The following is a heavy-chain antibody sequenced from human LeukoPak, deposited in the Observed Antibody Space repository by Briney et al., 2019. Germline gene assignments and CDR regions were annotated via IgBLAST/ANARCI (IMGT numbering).Heavy chain of an antibody. V-gene: IGHV3-23*01. Sequence: GGSLRLSCAASGFTFSSYAMSWVRQAPGKGLEWVSAISGSGGSRYYADSVKGRFTISRDNSKNTLYLQMNSLRAEDTAVYYCAKGVVWFGESFDYWGQGTLVTVSS. CDR3: AKGVVWFGESFDY. D-gene: IGHD3-10*01. CDR1: GFTFSSYA. CDR2: ISGSGGSR. J-gene: IGHJ4*02.